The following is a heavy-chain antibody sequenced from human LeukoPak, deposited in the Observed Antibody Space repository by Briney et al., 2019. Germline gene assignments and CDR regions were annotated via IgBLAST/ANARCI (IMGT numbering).Heavy chain of an antibody. J-gene: IGHJ4*02. D-gene: IGHD3-22*01. CDR1: GVSISSYY. CDR2: IYTSGST. CDR3: ARLRYYDSSIDY. V-gene: IGHV4-4*09. Sequence: SETLSLTCTVSGVSISSYYWSWIRQPPGKGLEWIGYIYTSGSTNYNPSLKSRVTISVDTSKNQFSLKLNSVTAADTAVYYCARLRYYDSSIDYWGQGTLVTVSS.